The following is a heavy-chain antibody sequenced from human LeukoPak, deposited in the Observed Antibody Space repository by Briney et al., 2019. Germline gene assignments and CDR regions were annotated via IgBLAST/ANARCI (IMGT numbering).Heavy chain of an antibody. V-gene: IGHV3-74*01. D-gene: IGHD3-10*01. CDR3: AKDHKWWREYFYASGTYRGLFDY. CDR2: INNDGSIT. CDR1: GFTFSSYW. J-gene: IGHJ4*02. Sequence: GGSLRLSCAASGFTFSSYWMHWVRQDPGKGLVWVSHINNDGSITNYADSVKGRFTISRDNAKNTLYLQMNSLRAEDTAVYFCAKDHKWWREYFYASGTYRGLFDYWGQGTLVTVSS.